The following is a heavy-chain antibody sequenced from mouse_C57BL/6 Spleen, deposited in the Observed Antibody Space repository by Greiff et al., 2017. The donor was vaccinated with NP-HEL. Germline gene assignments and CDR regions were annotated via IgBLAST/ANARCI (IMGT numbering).Heavy chain of an antibody. J-gene: IGHJ2*01. CDR1: GYTFTDYE. CDR2: IDPETGGT. CDR3: TRGATGGFDY. V-gene: IGHV1-15*01. Sequence: SGAELVRPGASVTLSCKASGYTFTDYEMHWVKQTPVHGLEWIGAIDPETGGTAYNQKFKGKAILTADKSSSTAYMELRSLTSEDSAVYYCTRGATGGFDYWGQGTTLTVSS.